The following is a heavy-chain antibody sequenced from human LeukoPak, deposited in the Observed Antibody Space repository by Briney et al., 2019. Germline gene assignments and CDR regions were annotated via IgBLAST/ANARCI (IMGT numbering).Heavy chain of an antibody. CDR2: IIPIFGTA. J-gene: IGHJ4*02. V-gene: IGHV1-69*05. D-gene: IGHD5/OR15-5a*01. CDR3: ARVSGPKYYFDY. CDR1: GGTFSSYA. Sequence: GASVKVSCKASGGTFSSYAISWVRQAPGQGLEWMGRIIPIFGTANYAQKFQGRVTITTEESTSTAYMELSSLRSEDTAVYYCARVSGPKYYFDYWGQGTLVTVSS.